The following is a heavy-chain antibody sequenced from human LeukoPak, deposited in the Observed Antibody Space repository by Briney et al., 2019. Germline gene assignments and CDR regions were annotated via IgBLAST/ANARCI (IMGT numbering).Heavy chain of an antibody. J-gene: IGHJ4*02. V-gene: IGHV4-39*01. CDR1: GDSISSSNYY. CDR2: IYYSGST. Sequence: SETLSLTCSVSGDSISSSNYYWGWIRQPQGKGLEWIGTIYYSGSTHYNPSLRSRVTLSVDTSRNQFSLTLNSVTAADTAVYYCARLFDYWGQGTLVTVSS. CDR3: ARLFDY.